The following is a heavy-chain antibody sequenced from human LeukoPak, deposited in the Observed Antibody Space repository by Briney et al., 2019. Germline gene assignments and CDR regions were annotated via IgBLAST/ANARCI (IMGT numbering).Heavy chain of an antibody. V-gene: IGHV4-39*07. CDR3: ARTSSSQYYYDSSGIFDS. CDR2: IYYSGNA. J-gene: IGHJ4*02. Sequence: SETLSLTCTVSGGSISSSNYCWGWIRQPPGKGLEWIGNIYYSGNAYYNPSLKSRVTISVDTSKNQFSLKLSSVTAADTAVYYCARTSSSQYYYDSSGIFDSWGQGTLVTVSS. CDR1: GGSISSSNYC. D-gene: IGHD3-22*01.